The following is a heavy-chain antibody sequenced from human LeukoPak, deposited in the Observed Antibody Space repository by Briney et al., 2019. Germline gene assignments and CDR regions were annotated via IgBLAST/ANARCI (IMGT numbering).Heavy chain of an antibody. V-gene: IGHV4-61*05. D-gene: IGHD6-13*01. J-gene: IGHJ6*02. Sequence: SETLSLTCTVSGGSISSSSYYWSWIRQPPGKGLEWIGYIYYSGSTNYNPSLKSRVTISVDTSKNQFSLKLSSVTAADTAVYYCARVPPSIAAARYYGMDVWGQGTTVTVSS. CDR2: IYYSGST. CDR1: GGSISSSSYY. CDR3: ARVPPSIAAARYYGMDV.